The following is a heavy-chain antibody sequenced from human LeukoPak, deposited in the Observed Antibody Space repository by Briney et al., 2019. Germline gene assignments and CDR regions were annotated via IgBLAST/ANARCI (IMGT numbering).Heavy chain of an antibody. D-gene: IGHD6-13*01. CDR1: GFTFSSYS. CDR2: ISGSGGST. J-gene: IGHJ5*02. Sequence: GGSLRLSCAASGFTFSSYSMNWVRQAPGKGLEWVSAISGSGGSTYYADSVKGRFTISRDNSKNTLYLQMNSLRAEDTAVYYCAKAGSSWYLDWFDPWGQGTLVTVSS. V-gene: IGHV3-23*01. CDR3: AKAGSSWYLDWFDP.